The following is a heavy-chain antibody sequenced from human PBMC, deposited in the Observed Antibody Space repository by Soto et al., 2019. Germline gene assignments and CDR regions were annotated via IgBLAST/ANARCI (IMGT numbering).Heavy chain of an antibody. CDR2: ISWNSGSM. CDR3: AKDYSGSSVGFDS. Sequence: GGSLRLSCAASGFTFDDYAMHWVRQAPGKGLEWVSGISWNSGSMGYADSVKGRFTISRDNAKNSLNLQMNSLRGDDTASYYCAKDYSGSSVGFDSWGQGTLVTVSS. J-gene: IGHJ4*02. V-gene: IGHV3-9*01. CDR1: GFTFDDYA. D-gene: IGHD6-6*01.